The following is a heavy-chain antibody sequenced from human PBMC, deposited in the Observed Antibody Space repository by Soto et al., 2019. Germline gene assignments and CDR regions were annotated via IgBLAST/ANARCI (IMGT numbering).Heavy chain of an antibody. Sequence: PGGSLRLSCAASGFTFSSYWMSWLRQAPGKGLEWAANMKQDGSEEYYVDSVKGRFTIFRDNAKNSLYLQMHSLRAEDTAVYYCAKEQMVRGGTYYYGMDVWGQGTTVTVSS. CDR3: AKEQMVRGGTYYYGMDV. CDR1: GFTFSSYW. D-gene: IGHD3-10*01. V-gene: IGHV3-7*05. J-gene: IGHJ6*02. CDR2: MKQDGSEE.